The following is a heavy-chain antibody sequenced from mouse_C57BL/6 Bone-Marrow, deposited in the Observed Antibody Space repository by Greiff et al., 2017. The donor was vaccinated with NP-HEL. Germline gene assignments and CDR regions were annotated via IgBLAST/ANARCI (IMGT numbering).Heavy chain of an antibody. CDR1: GFSLTSYG. CDR2: LWRGGST. V-gene: IGHV2-5*01. Sequence: QVQLQQSGPGLVQPSQSLSIPCTVSGFSLTSYGVHWVRQSPGKGLEWLGVLWRGGSTDYNAAFMSRLSITKDNSKSQVFFKMNSLQADDTAIYYCAKKPNWDGGFAYWGQGTLVTVSA. CDR3: AKKPNWDGGFAY. J-gene: IGHJ3*01. D-gene: IGHD4-1*01.